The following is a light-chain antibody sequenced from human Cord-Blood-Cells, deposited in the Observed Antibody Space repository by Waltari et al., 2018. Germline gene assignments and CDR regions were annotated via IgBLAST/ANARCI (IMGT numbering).Light chain of an antibody. CDR2: GNS. CDR3: QSYDSSPSGSV. CDR1: SSHIGAGYD. V-gene: IGLV1-40*01. J-gene: IGLJ3*02. Sequence: QSVLTQPPPVSGAPGPRVTISCTGSSSHIGAGYDVHWYQQLPGTAPKLLIYGNSNRPSGVPDRFPGSKSGTSASLAITGLQAEDEADYYCQSYDSSPSGSVFGGGTKLTVL.